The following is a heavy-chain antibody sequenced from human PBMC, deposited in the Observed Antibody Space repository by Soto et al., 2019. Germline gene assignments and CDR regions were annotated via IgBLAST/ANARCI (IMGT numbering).Heavy chain of an antibody. CDR3: ARPSGTGPRQLRYFDSEVEY. J-gene: IGHJ4*02. CDR2: IYYSGST. Sequence: PSETLSLTCTVSGGSISSSSYYWGWIRQPPGKGLEWIGSIYYSGSTYYNPSLKSRVTISVDTSKNQFSLKLSSVTAADTAVYYCARPSGTGPRQLRYFDSEVEYWGQGTLVTVSS. CDR1: GGSISSSSYY. V-gene: IGHV4-39*01. D-gene: IGHD3-9*01.